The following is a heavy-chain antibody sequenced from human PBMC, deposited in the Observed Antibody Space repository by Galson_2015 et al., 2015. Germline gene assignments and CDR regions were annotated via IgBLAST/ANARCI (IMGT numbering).Heavy chain of an antibody. CDR1: GYTFTSYD. CDR2: MNPSSGNT. V-gene: IGHV1-8*01. J-gene: IGHJ4*02. D-gene: IGHD2-2*01. CDR3: ARRNVVSTPDY. Sequence: SVKVSCKASGYTFTSYDISWVRQAIGQGLEWMGWMNPSSGNTGYAQKFQGSVTMTRNTSISTAYMELSSLRSEDTAVYYCARRNVVSTPDYWGQGTLVTVSS.